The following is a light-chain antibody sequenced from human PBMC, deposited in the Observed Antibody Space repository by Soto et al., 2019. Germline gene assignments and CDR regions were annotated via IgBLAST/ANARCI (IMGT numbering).Light chain of an antibody. CDR3: QHYNSYSQA. CDR1: QTISSW. Sequence: DIQMTQSPSTLSGTVGDRVTITCRASQTISSWLAWYQQKPGKAPKLLIYKASTLKSGLPSRFSGSGSGKELTLTIRRLQPDDFATYYCQHYNSYSQAFAQGTKV. V-gene: IGKV1-5*03. J-gene: IGKJ1*01. CDR2: KAS.